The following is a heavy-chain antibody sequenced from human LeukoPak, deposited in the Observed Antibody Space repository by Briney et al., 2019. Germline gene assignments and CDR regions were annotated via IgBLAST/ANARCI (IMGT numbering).Heavy chain of an antibody. CDR3: ARDRSSGWYPYFDY. D-gene: IGHD6-19*01. CDR1: GFNFRSYG. Sequence: GGSLRLSCVASGFNFRSYGMHWVRQAPGKGLEWVAIIWYDGSDKYYADSVKGRFTISRDNSRNTLYLQMNSLRAEDTAVYYCARDRSSGWYPYFDYWGQGTLVTVSS. J-gene: IGHJ4*02. V-gene: IGHV3-33*01. CDR2: IWYDGSDK.